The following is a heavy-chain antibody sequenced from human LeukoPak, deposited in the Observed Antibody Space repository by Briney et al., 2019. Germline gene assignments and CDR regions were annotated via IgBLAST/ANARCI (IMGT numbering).Heavy chain of an antibody. CDR3: AREGVAAAGKHYY. D-gene: IGHD6-13*01. J-gene: IGHJ4*02. V-gene: IGHV4-59*01. Sequence: SETLSHTRTVSGGPIGSYYGSWIRQPPGKGLEWIGYIYYSGSTNYNPSLKSRVTISLDTSKNQFSMNLISVTAADTAVYYCAREGVAAAGKHYYWGQGTLVTVSS. CDR1: GGPIGSYY. CDR2: IYYSGST.